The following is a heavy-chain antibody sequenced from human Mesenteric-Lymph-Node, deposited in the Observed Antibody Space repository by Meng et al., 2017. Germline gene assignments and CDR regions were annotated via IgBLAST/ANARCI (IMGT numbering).Heavy chain of an antibody. CDR2: IKQDGSEK. D-gene: IGHD6-6*01. J-gene: IGHJ4*02. Sequence: LSLTCAASGFTFSSYRMSWVRQAPGKGLEWVANIKQDGSEKYYVDSVKGRFTISRDNAKNSLYLQMNSLRAEDTAVYYCASGSSYYFDHWGQGTLVTVSS. CDR3: ASGSSYYFDH. CDR1: GFTFSSYR. V-gene: IGHV3-7*01.